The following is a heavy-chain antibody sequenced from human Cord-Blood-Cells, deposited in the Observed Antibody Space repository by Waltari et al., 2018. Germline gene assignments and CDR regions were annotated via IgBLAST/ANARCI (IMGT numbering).Heavy chain of an antibody. CDR3: ARDLPSGGYDDY. D-gene: IGHD5-12*01. J-gene: IGHJ4*02. CDR2: IYGDGST. V-gene: IGHV3-53*01. CDR1: GFTVSSNY. Sequence: EVQLVESGGGLIQPGGSLRLSCAASGFTVSSNYMSWGRQAPGKGLGWVSVIYGDGSTYYAASVKGRFTISRDNSKTTLYLQMNSLRAEDTAVYYCARDLPSGGYDDYWGQGTLVTVSS.